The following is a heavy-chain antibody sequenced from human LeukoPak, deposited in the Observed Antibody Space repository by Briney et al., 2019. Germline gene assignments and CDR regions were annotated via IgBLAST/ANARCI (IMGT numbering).Heavy chain of an antibody. CDR1: GNSITTYW. J-gene: IGHJ3*02. Sequence: GESLKISFKASGNSITTYWIGWVRQKPGKGLEWMGLIFPGDSNTKYSPSFQGHVTISADKSISTAYLQWSSLKASDTAMYYCATYFAGAETFDIWGQGTMVTVSS. CDR3: ATYFAGAETFDI. CDR2: IFPGDSNT. D-gene: IGHD3-16*01. V-gene: IGHV5-51*01.